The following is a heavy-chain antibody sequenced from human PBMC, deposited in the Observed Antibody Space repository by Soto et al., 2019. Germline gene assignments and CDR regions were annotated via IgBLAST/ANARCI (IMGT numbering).Heavy chain of an antibody. CDR1: GLSFDDYA. J-gene: IGHJ6*02. CDR2: ISWNGGSI. CDR3: AKSMGGTANGMGV. V-gene: IGHV3-9*01. Sequence: EVQLVESGGGLVQPGRSLRLSCAASGLSFDDYAIHWVRQVTGKGLEWVSGISWNGGSIGYADSVKGRFSISRDNAKNSLYLQMNSLRAEDTALYYCAKSMGGTANGMGVWGQGTTVTVSS. D-gene: IGHD2-21*02.